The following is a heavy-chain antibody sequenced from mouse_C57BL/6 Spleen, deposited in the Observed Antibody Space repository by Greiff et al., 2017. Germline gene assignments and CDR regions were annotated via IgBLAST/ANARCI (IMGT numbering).Heavy chain of an antibody. D-gene: IGHD2-3*01. J-gene: IGHJ2*01. CDR1: GYTFTSYW. Sequence: VQLQQPGAELVKPGASVKMSCKASGYTFTSYWITWVKQRPGQGLVWIGDIYPGSGSTNYNEQFKSKATLTVDTSSSTAYMQLSNPTSEDSAVYSCARGLAYYGYYDYWGQGTTLTVSS. CDR3: ARGLAYYGYYDY. V-gene: IGHV1-55*01. CDR2: IYPGSGST.